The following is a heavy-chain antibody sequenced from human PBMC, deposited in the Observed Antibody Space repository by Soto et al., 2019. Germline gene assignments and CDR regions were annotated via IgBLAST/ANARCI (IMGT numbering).Heavy chain of an antibody. CDR1: GYSFAGYW. Sequence: PGESLKISCKGSGYSFAGYWITWVRQKPGKGLEWMGRIDPSDSQTYYSPSFRGHVTISATKSISTVFLQWSSLRASDTAMYYCARQIYDSDTGPNFQYYFDSWGQGTPVTVSS. J-gene: IGHJ4*02. CDR3: ARQIYDSDTGPNFQYYFDS. CDR2: IDPSDSQT. V-gene: IGHV5-10-1*01. D-gene: IGHD3-22*01.